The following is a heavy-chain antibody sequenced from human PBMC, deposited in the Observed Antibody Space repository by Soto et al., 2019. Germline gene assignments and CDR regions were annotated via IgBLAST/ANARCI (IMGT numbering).Heavy chain of an antibody. CDR1: GGTFSSYT. Sequence: ASVKVSCKASGGTFSSYTISWVRQAPGQGLEWMGRIIPILGIANYAQKFQGRVTITADKSTSTAYMELSSLRSEDTAVYYCARESGYDSFAYGYWGQGTLVTVSS. CDR3: ARESGYDSFAYGY. V-gene: IGHV1-69*04. D-gene: IGHD5-12*01. J-gene: IGHJ4*02. CDR2: IIPILGIA.